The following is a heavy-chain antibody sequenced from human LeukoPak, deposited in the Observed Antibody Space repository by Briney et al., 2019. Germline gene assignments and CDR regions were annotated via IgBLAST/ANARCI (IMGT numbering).Heavy chain of an antibody. CDR2: IDSTSGFT. Sequence: QAGGSLRLSCAACGYSFSTYAMNWVRQAPGKGLECVSSIDSTSGFTYYTDSVKGRFTISRDNSKDTLYLQMNSLRADDTAIYYCARGRNFDHWRRGTLVTVSS. V-gene: IGHV3-23*01. CDR1: GYSFSTYA. CDR3: ARGRNFDH. J-gene: IGHJ4*02.